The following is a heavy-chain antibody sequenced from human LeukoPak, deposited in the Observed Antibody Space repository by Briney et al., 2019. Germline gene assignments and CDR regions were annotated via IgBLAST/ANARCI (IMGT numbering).Heavy chain of an antibody. V-gene: IGHV3-23*01. CDR1: GFTFSNYA. J-gene: IGHJ4*02. D-gene: IGHD2-21*02. CDR3: ARTDCSGGDCRLDF. CDR2: ISGSGGTT. Sequence: HPGGSLRLSCAASGFTFSNYAISWVRQAPGKGLEWISFISGSGGTTYFADSVKGRYTVSRDNSKNTLFFQMTNLRAEDTATYYCARTDCSGGDCRLDFWGQGTLVTVSS.